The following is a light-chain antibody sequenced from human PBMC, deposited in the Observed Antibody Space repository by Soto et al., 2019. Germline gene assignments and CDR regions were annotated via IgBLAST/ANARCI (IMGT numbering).Light chain of an antibody. J-gene: IGKJ5*01. CDR1: QSISSNS. Sequence: EMVLTQSPGTLSLSPGERATLSCRASQSISSNSLAWYQQKPGQAPRLFIYGASSRATGIPDRFIGSGSGTHFTLTISRLEPADFALYYCQQYGSSPRISFGQGTRLEIK. CDR2: GAS. CDR3: QQYGSSPRIS. V-gene: IGKV3-20*01.